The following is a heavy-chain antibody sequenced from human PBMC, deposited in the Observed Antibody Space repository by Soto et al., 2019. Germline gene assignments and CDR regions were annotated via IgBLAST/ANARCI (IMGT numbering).Heavy chain of an antibody. Sequence: GGSLRLSCAASGFTSSSYAMHWVRQAPGKGLEWVAVISYDGSNKYYADSVKGRFTISRDNSKNTLYLQMNSLRAEDTAVYYCARDRGRFLEWLYYYYYGMDVWGQGTTVTVSS. J-gene: IGHJ6*02. CDR2: ISYDGSNK. CDR1: GFTSSSYA. CDR3: ARDRGRFLEWLYYYYYGMDV. D-gene: IGHD3-3*01. V-gene: IGHV3-30-3*01.